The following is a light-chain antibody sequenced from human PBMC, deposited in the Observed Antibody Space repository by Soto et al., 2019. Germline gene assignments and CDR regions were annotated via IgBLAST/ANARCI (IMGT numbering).Light chain of an antibody. CDR2: RAS. CDR3: LQYHNLWA. Sequence: EIVMTQSPATLSVSPLERVTLXGRASQNIYSNIAWYQQRPGQAPRLLIYRASTRATGVPARFSGSGSGTEFTLTISSLQSEDFTVYSCLQYHNLWAFGQGTKVDIK. CDR1: QNIYSN. J-gene: IGKJ1*01. V-gene: IGKV3-15*01.